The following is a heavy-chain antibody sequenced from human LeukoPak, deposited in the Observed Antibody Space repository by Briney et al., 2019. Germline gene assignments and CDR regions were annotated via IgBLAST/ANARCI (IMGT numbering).Heavy chain of an antibody. J-gene: IGHJ4*02. CDR3: ARRHSSGWYAGYYFDY. V-gene: IGHV1-69*04. D-gene: IGHD6-19*01. CDR2: IIPILGIA. CDR1: GGTFSSYA. Sequence: SVKVSCKASGGTFSSYAISWVRQAPGQGLEWMGRIIPILGIANYAQKFQGRVTITADKSTSTAYMELSSLRSEDTAVYYCARRHSSGWYAGYYFDYWGQGTLVTVSS.